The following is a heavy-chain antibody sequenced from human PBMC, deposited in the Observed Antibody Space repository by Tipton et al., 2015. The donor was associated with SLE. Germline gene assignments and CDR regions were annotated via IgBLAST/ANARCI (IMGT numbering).Heavy chain of an antibody. CDR1: GFTFSNYV. CDR2: IYSGGST. D-gene: IGHD4/OR15-4a*01. Sequence: SLRLSCAASGFTFSNYVMSWVRQAPGKGLEWVSIIYSGGSTYYADSVKGRFTISRDNSKNTLYLQMTSLRAEDTAVYYCAKPLGADTYWGQGTLVTVSS. J-gene: IGHJ4*02. V-gene: IGHV3-23*03. CDR3: AKPLGADTY.